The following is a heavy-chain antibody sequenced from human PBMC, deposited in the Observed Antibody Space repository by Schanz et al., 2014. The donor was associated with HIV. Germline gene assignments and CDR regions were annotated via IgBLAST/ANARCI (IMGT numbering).Heavy chain of an antibody. CDR2: IIPTFVTA. CDR3: SRTHYSVVSSRGLDV. J-gene: IGHJ6*02. Sequence: QVQLVQSGAEVKKPGSSVKVSCKASEGTFSSFAINWVRQAPGQGLEWMGGIIPTFVTANYAQKFQGRVTMTRDTTATTVYMELSSLKSEDTAVYYCSRTHYSVVSSRGLDVWGQGTTVTVSS. V-gene: IGHV1-69*06. CDR1: EGTFSSFA. D-gene: IGHD2-15*01.